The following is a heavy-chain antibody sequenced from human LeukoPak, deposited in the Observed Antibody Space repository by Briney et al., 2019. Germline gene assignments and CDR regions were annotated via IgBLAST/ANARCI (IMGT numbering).Heavy chain of an antibody. CDR1: GGSISSYY. D-gene: IGHD3-10*01. J-gene: IGHJ4*02. V-gene: IGHV4-34*01. Sequence: PSETLSLTCTVSGGSISSYYWSWIRQPPGKGLEWIGEINHSGSTNYNPSLRSRVTISVDTSKNQFSLKLSSVTAADTAVYYCARDDRAFDYWGQGTLVTVSS. CDR2: INHSGST. CDR3: ARDDRAFDY.